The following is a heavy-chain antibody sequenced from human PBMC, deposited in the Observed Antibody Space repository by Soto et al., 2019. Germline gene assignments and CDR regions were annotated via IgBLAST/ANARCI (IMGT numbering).Heavy chain of an antibody. V-gene: IGHV1-18*01. D-gene: IGHD3-9*01. Sequence: GASVKVSCKASGYTFTSYGISWVRQAPGQGLEWMGWISAYNGNTNYAQKLQGRVTMTTDTSTSTAYMELRSLRSDDTAVYYCARDVVPDYDILTGYYMRPYNYYYYYYMDVWGKGTTVTVSS. CDR2: ISAYNGNT. CDR3: ARDVVPDYDILTGYYMRPYNYYYYYYMDV. J-gene: IGHJ6*03. CDR1: GYTFTSYG.